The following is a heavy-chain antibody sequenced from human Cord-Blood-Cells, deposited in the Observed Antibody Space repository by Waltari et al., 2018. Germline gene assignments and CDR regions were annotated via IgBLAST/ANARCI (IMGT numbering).Heavy chain of an antibody. V-gene: IGHV4-38-2*01. Sequence: QVQLQESGPGLVKPSETLSLTCAVSGYSISSGYYWGWIRQPPGKGLEWIGSIYHSGSTYYNPSLKSRVTISVDTSKNQFSLKLSSATAADTAVYYCAGGVRGNDAFDIWGQGTMVTVSS. CDR1: GYSISSGYY. D-gene: IGHD3-10*01. J-gene: IGHJ3*02. CDR2: IYHSGST. CDR3: AGGVRGNDAFDI.